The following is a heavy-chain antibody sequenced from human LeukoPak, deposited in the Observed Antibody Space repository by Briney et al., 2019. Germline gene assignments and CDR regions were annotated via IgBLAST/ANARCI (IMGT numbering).Heavy chain of an antibody. D-gene: IGHD3-10*01. CDR1: GFTFSSYE. J-gene: IGHJ3*02. Sequence: GGSLRLSCAASGFTFSSYEMNWVRQAPGKGLEWVSYISSSGSTIYYADSVEGRFTISRDNAKNSLYLQMNSLRAEDTAVYYCARSDGGLWFGVVRDAFDIWGQGTMVTVSS. V-gene: IGHV3-48*03. CDR3: ARSDGGLWFGVVRDAFDI. CDR2: ISSSGSTI.